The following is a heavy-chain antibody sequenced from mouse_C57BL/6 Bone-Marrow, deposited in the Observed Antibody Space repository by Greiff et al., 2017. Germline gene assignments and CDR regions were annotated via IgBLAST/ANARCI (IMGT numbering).Heavy chain of an antibody. J-gene: IGHJ3*01. Sequence: QVQLQQPGAELVRPGSSVKLSCKASGYTFTSYWMHWVKQRPIQGLEWIGNIDPSDSETHYNQKFKDKATLTVDKSSSTAYMQLSSLTSEDSAVYYCARGGDVYYAWFAYWGQGTLVTVSA. V-gene: IGHV1-52*01. CDR3: ARGGDVYYAWFAY. CDR2: IDPSDSET. D-gene: IGHD2-3*01. CDR1: GYTFTSYW.